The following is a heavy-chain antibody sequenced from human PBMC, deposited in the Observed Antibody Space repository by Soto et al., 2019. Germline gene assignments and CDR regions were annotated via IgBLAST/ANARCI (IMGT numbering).Heavy chain of an antibody. Sequence: PAETLSLTCSVYGGAFSGYYWSWIRQPPGKGLEWIGEINHSGSTNYNPSLKSRVTISVDTSKNQFSLKLSSVTAADTAVYYCARVGLVHYYYFSGLDVWGQGTSVTVSS. D-gene: IGHD6-6*01. J-gene: IGHJ6*02. CDR3: ARVGLVHYYYFSGLDV. CDR1: GGAFSGYY. V-gene: IGHV4-34*01. CDR2: INHSGST.